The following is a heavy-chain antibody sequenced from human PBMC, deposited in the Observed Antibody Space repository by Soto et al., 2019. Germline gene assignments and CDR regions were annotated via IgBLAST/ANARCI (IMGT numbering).Heavy chain of an antibody. CDR1: GYTFTGYY. CDR3: ARERDGRRGYSYGYVWLDP. V-gene: IGHV1-2*02. Sequence: ASVKVSCKASGYTFTGYYMHWVRQAPGQGLEWMGWINPNSGGTNYAQKFQGRVTMTRDTSISTAYMELSRLRSDDTAVYYCARERDGRRGYSYGYVWLDPWGQGTL. CDR2: INPNSGGT. D-gene: IGHD5-18*01. J-gene: IGHJ5*02.